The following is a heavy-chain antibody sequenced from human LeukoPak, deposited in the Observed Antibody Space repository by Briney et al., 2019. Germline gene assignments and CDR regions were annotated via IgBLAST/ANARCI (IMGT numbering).Heavy chain of an antibody. D-gene: IGHD6-13*01. CDR1: GFTFSSYG. CDR2: ISEDGTKK. J-gene: IGHJ4*02. Sequence: GRSLRLSCAASGFTFSSYGMHCVRQAPGKGLEWVAVISEDGTKKNYAESVKGRFTISRDNSNNTLYLQMNSLRAEDTAVYYCAKDRETTASGTFDNWGQGTLVTVSS. CDR3: AKDRETTASGTFDN. V-gene: IGHV3-30*18.